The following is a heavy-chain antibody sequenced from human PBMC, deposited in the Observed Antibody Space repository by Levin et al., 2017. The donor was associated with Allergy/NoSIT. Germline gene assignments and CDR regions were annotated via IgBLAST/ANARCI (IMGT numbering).Heavy chain of an antibody. J-gene: IGHJ4*02. V-gene: IGHV3-53*01. CDR2: IYSGGST. CDR3: ARGKEDQSFYVSVSYYLDL. D-gene: IGHD2/OR15-2a*01. Sequence: GGSLRLSCGASGFTVSSYYMSWVRQPPGKGLEWVSLIYSGGSTNYAESVRGRFAIFRDDSKNTVDLLMNSLRVEDTGTYFGARGKEDQSFYVSVSYYLDLWGQGTQVVVSS. CDR1: GFTVSSYY.